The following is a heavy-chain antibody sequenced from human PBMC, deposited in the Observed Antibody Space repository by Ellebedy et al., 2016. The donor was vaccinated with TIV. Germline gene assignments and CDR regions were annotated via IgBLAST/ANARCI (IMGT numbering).Heavy chain of an antibody. CDR1: GYTFTSYY. V-gene: IGHV1-24*01. J-gene: IGHJ6*02. CDR3: ATDGGLQFERALDV. Sequence: ASVKVSXXASGYTFTSYYMHWVRQAPGKGLEWMGGFDPEDGETIYAQKFQGRVTMTEDTSTDTAYMELSSLRSEDTAVYYCATDGGLQFERALDVWGQGTTVTVSS. CDR2: FDPEDGET. D-gene: IGHD5-24*01.